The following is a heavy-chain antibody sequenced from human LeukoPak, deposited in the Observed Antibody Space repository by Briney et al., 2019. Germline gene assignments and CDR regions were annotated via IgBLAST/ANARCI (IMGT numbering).Heavy chain of an antibody. CDR1: GYTFTGYY. V-gene: IGHV1-2*02. D-gene: IGHD2/OR15-2a*01. J-gene: IGHJ5*02. Sequence: ASVKVSCKASGYTFTGYYMHWVRQAPGQGLEWMGWNNPNSGGTNYAQKFQGRVTMTRDTSISTAYMELSRLRSDDTAVYYCARDFVSATKGPSRFDPWGQGTLVTVSS. CDR3: ARDFVSATKGPSRFDP. CDR2: NNPNSGGT.